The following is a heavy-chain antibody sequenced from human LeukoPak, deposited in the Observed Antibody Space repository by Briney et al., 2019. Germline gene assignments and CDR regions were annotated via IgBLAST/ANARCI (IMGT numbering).Heavy chain of an antibody. Sequence: PGGSLRLSCAASGFTFSSYAMHWVRQAPGKGLEWIGSNYYSGSTYYNPSLKSRVTISVDTSKNQFSLKLSSVTAADTAVYYCARHWYSRYWFDPWGQGTLVTVSS. CDR3: ARHWYSRYWFDP. CDR1: GFTFSSYAMH. D-gene: IGHD6-13*01. J-gene: IGHJ5*02. CDR2: NYYSGST. V-gene: IGHV4-39*01.